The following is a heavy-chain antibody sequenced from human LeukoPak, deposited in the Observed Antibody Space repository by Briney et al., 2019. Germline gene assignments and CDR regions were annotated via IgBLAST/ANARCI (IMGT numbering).Heavy chain of an antibody. Sequence: QPGGSLRLSCAASGFTVSSNYMSWVRQAPEKGLECVSVIYSDDSTYYADDVKGRFTLCRDNYKNTVYLQKNSLRAEDTPVYYCARDVLPYCSGGSCTIDYWGQGTLVTVSS. CDR1: GFTVSSNY. D-gene: IGHD2-15*01. V-gene: IGHV3-66*01. CDR3: ARDVLPYCSGGSCTIDY. J-gene: IGHJ4*02. CDR2: IYSDDST.